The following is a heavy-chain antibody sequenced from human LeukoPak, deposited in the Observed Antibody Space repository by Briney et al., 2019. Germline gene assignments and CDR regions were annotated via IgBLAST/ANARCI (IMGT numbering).Heavy chain of an antibody. CDR1: GYTFTGYY. V-gene: IGHV1-2*02. J-gene: IGHJ3*02. D-gene: IGHD1-1*01. CDR3: ARASAGTTSTPKRRLGLGAFDI. CDR2: INPNSGGT. Sequence: GASVKVSCTASGYTFTGYYMHWVRQAPGQGLEWMGWINPNSGGTNYAQKFQGRVTMTRDTSISTVYMELSSLRSEDTAVYYCARASAGTTSTPKRRLGLGAFDIWGQGTMVTVSS.